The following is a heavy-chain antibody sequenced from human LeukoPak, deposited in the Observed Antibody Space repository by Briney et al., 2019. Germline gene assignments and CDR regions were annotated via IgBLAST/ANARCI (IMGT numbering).Heavy chain of an antibody. CDR2: ISGSGGST. Sequence: GGSLRLSCAASGFTFSSYAMSWVRQAPGKGLEGVAAISGSGGSTYYADSVKGRFTISRDNSKNTLYLKMNSLRAEDTAVYYCAKEGYSSGWYHGMGAFDIWGQGTMVTVSS. CDR3: AKEGYSSGWYHGMGAFDI. D-gene: IGHD6-19*01. V-gene: IGHV3-23*01. CDR1: GFTFSSYA. J-gene: IGHJ3*02.